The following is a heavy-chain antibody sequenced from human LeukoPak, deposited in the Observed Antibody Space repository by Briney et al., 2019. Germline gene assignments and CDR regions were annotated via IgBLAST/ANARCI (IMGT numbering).Heavy chain of an antibody. J-gene: IGHJ4*02. CDR2: ISASGGGT. Sequence: PGGSLRLSCAASGFTFSTYAMSWVRQAPGKGLEWVSSISASGGGTYYADSVTGRFTISRDNSKNTLSPQMNSLRAEDTAVYYCAKDLQYSANSPFDYWGQGTLVTVSS. D-gene: IGHD4/OR15-4a*01. V-gene: IGHV3-23*01. CDR1: GFTFSTYA. CDR3: AKDLQYSANSPFDY.